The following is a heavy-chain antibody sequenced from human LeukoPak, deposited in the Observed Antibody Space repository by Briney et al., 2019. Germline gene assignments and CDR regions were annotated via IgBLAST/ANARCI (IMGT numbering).Heavy chain of an antibody. Sequence: GGSVRLSCAASRFTFSSYGMGWVPRAPGKGLEWVSTISGSGAITYYADSVKGRFTISRDNSKNTLYLQMNSLRVDDTAVYYCAKNDYGDYHNWFDPWGQGTLVTVSS. CDR1: RFTFSSYG. CDR2: ISGSGAIT. D-gene: IGHD4-17*01. J-gene: IGHJ5*02. CDR3: AKNDYGDYHNWFDP. V-gene: IGHV3-23*01.